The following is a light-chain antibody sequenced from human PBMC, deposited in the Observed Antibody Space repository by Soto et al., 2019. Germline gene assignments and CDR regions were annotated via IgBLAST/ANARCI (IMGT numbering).Light chain of an antibody. V-gene: IGLV2-14*01. CDR2: EVS. J-gene: IGLJ1*01. CDR3: SSYTPTSTYV. Sequence: QSVLTQPASVSGSPGQSITISCTGTSSDVGGYNYVSWYQHHPGKAPKLMIYEVSSRPSGVSNRFSGSKSGNTASLTISGLQAEDEADYYCSSYTPTSTYVFGTGTKLTVL. CDR1: SSDVGGYNY.